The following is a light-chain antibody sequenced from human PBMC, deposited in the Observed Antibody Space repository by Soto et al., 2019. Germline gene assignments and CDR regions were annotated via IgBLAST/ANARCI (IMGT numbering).Light chain of an antibody. CDR2: GAS. Sequence: ETVMTQSPDTLSVSPGESATLSCGASQDVSTNLAWFHHKPGQAPRLVLYGASKRATGIPARFSGSGSGRHFTLTISSLQSEDFGVYYCQHYNNWPPYSFGQGTKVDIK. CDR1: QDVSTN. CDR3: QHYNNWPPYS. J-gene: IGKJ2*03. V-gene: IGKV3-15*01.